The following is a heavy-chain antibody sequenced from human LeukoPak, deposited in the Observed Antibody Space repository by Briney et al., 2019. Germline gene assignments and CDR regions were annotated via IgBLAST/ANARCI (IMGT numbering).Heavy chain of an antibody. D-gene: IGHD3-3*01. V-gene: IGHV3-11*01. CDR2: ISSSGSTI. CDR3: AREERITIFGVVIRNYGMDV. J-gene: IGHJ6*02. Sequence: KPGGSLRLSCAASGFTFSDYYMSWIRQAPGKGLEWVSYISSSGSTIYYADSVKGRFTISRDNAKNSLYLQMNSLRAEDTAVYYCAREERITIFGVVIRNYGMDVWGQGTTVTVSS. CDR1: GFTFSDYY.